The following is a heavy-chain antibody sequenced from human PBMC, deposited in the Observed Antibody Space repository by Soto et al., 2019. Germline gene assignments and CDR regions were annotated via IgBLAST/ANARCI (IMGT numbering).Heavy chain of an antibody. V-gene: IGHV3-48*02. J-gene: IGHJ5*02. CDR1: GFTFSRFS. CDR2: ISTTGNTI. CDR3: ARGNFEVVVSSSRWFDP. D-gene: IGHD2-21*01. Sequence: EAQLVESGGGLVQPGGSLRLSCVASGFTFSRFSMNWVRQAPGKGLEWLSYISTTGNTIFYADSVKGRFTISRDNANNSLSLQMNSLRDEDTAVYYCARGNFEVVVSSSRWFDPWGQGTLVTVSS.